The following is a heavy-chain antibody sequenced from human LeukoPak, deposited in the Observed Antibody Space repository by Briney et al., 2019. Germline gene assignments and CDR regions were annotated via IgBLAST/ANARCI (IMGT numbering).Heavy chain of an antibody. CDR3: ATTEVPYCSGGSCYRRGFDP. V-gene: IGHV3-30*03. J-gene: IGHJ5*02. CDR2: ISYDGSNK. D-gene: IGHD2-15*01. Sequence: GRCLRLSCPGSVFTFSQYGMHWVRQAACKGLEGVAVISYDGSNKYYADFVKGRFSIFSDNSKNTLYLQINSLRAENTAVYYCATTEVPYCSGGSCYRRGFDPWGQGTLVTVSS. CDR1: VFTFSQYG.